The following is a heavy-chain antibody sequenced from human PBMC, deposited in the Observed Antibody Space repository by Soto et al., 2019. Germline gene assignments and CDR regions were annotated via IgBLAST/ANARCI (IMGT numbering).Heavy chain of an antibody. D-gene: IGHD3-16*01. CDR1: GFSLSTSGVG. J-gene: IGHJ1*01. CDR3: AHKGDGDRGFKH. Sequence: QITLKESGPTLVKPTQTLTLTCTFSGFSLSTSGVGVGWIRQPPGKALEWLALIYWDDDKRYSPSLKSRLTITKDTSKNQVVLTMTTMDPVDTATYYCAHKGDGDRGFKHWGRGTLVTVSS. V-gene: IGHV2-5*02. CDR2: IYWDDDK.